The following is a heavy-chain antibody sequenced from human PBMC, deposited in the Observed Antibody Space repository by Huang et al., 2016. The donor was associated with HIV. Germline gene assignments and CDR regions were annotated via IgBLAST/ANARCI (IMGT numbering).Heavy chain of an antibody. CDR2: IRYDGSNK. D-gene: IGHD3-10*01. CDR1: GFTFSSYG. J-gene: IGHJ3*02. Sequence: QVQLVESGGGVVQPGGSLRLSCAASGFTFSSYGMHWVHQAPGKGLEWVAFIRYDGSNKYYADSVRGRFTISRDNAKNTLYLQMNSLRAEDTAVYYCAKGSMANAFDIWGQGTMVTVSS. V-gene: IGHV3-30*02. CDR3: AKGSMANAFDI.